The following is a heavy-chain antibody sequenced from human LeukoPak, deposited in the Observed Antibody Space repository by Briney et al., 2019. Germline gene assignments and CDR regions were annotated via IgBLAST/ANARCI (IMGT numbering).Heavy chain of an antibody. J-gene: IGHJ4*02. CDR2: INHSGST. D-gene: IGHD3-22*01. V-gene: IGHV4-34*01. Sequence: PSETLSLTCAVYGGSFSGYYWSWIRQPPGKGLEWIGEINHSGSTNYNPSLKSRVTISVDTSKNQFSLKLSSVTAADTAVYYCARVQRYYDSSGPAITYYFDYWGPGTLGTVSS. CDR3: ARVQRYYDSSGPAITYYFDY. CDR1: GGSFSGYY.